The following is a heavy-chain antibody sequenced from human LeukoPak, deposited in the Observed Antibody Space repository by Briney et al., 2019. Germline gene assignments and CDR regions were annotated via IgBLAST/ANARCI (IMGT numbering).Heavy chain of an antibody. V-gene: IGHV1-69*06. CDR2: IIPIFGTA. CDR1: GGTFSSYA. J-gene: IGHJ3*01. Sequence: ASVKVSCKASGGTFSSYAISWVRQAPGQGLEWMGGIIPIFGTANYAQKFQGRVTITADKSTSTAYMELSSLRSEDTAVYYCARGGDLADGDVFDFWAQGKRVTVFS. CDR3: ARGGDLADGDVFDF. D-gene: IGHD3-16*01.